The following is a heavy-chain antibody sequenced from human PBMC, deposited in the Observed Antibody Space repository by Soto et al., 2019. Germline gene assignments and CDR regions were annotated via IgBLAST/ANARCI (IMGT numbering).Heavy chain of an antibody. CDR2: IYHSGST. V-gene: IGHV4-4*02. CDR3: AKAWSCSSTSCYWFDS. Sequence: SETLSLTCAVSSDSISSGNWWSWVRQPPNKGLEWIGEIYHSGSTNYNPSLKSRVTISVDRSKNQFSLNLSSVTAADTAVYYCAKAWSCSSTSCYWFDSWGQGILVTVSS. CDR1: SDSISSGNW. D-gene: IGHD2-2*01. J-gene: IGHJ5*01.